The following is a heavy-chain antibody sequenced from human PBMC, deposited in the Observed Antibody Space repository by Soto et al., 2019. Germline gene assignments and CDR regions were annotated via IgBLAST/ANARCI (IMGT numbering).Heavy chain of an antibody. Sequence: ASVKVSCKASGYTFTSYYMHWVRQAPGQGLVWMGIINPSGGSTSYAQKFQGRVTMTRDTSTSTVYMELSSLRSEDTAVYYWAIDCGGDCYTSGFDYWGQGTLVTVSS. CDR2: INPSGGST. V-gene: IGHV1-46*01. D-gene: IGHD2-21*02. CDR1: GYTFTSYY. J-gene: IGHJ4*02. CDR3: AIDCGGDCYTSGFDY.